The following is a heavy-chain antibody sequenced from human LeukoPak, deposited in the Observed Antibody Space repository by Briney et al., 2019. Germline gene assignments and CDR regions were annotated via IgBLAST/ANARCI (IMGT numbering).Heavy chain of an antibody. Sequence: GGSLRLSCAAPVYTLRDSNMRWICQAPGKGLEWVSYIRRSSSYTKYADSVKGRFTISRDNAKNSLYLQMNSLRAEDTAVYYCAIGYCSCASCPLNYSWGQGTLVTVSS. CDR3: AIGYCSCASCPLNYS. CDR1: VYTLRDSN. CDR2: IRRSSSYT. D-gene: IGHD2-2*01. V-gene: IGHV3-11*05. J-gene: IGHJ4*02.